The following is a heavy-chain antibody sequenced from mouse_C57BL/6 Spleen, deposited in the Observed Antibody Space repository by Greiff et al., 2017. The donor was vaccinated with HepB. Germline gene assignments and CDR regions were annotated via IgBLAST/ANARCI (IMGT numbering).Heavy chain of an antibody. CDR2: IYPRDGST. CDR3: ARDWNYAMDY. J-gene: IGHJ4*01. Sequence: QVHVKQSGPELVKPGASVKLSCKASGYTFTSYDINWVKQRPGQGLEWIGWIYPRDGSTKYNEKFKGKATLTVDTSSSTAYMELHSLTSEDSAVYFCARDWNYAMDYWGQGTSVTVSS. V-gene: IGHV1-85*01. CDR1: GYTFTSYD. D-gene: IGHD4-1*01.